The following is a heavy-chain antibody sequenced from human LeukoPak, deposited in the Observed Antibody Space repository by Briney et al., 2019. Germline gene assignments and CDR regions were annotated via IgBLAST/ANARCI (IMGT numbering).Heavy chain of an antibody. CDR2: IKQDGSEK. V-gene: IGHV3-7*01. CDR1: GFTFSSYA. J-gene: IGHJ4*02. Sequence: GGSLRLSCAASGFTFSSYAMHWVRQAPVKGLEWVANIKQDGSEKNYVDSVEGRFTISRDNAKNSLYLQMNSLRAEDTAAYYCARGGGSFDYWGQGTLVTVSS. D-gene: IGHD3-16*01. CDR3: ARGGGSFDY.